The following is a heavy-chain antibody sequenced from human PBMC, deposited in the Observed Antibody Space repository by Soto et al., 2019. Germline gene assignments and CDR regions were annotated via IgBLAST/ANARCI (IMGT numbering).Heavy chain of an antibody. CDR1: GFTFSSYA. D-gene: IGHD3-22*01. Sequence: PGGSLRLSCAASGFTFSSYAMSWVRQAPGKGLEWVSAISGSGGSTYYADSVKGRFTISRDNSKNTLYLQMNSLRAEDTAVYYCAKGGLYDSSGYYPLDYYGMDVWGKGTTVTVSS. CDR2: ISGSGGST. J-gene: IGHJ6*04. V-gene: IGHV3-23*01. CDR3: AKGGLYDSSGYYPLDYYGMDV.